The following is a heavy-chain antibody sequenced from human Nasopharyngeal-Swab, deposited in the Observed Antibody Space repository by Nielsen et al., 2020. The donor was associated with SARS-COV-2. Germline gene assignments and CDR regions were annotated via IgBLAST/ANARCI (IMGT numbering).Heavy chain of an antibody. V-gene: IGHV4-39*07. CDR3: ARGAPSIELMVYGKVGWFDP. CDR2: IYYSGST. D-gene: IGHD2-8*02. J-gene: IGHJ5*02. Sequence: WIPQCPGKGLEWVGSIYYSGSTYYNPSLKSRVTISVHMSNNPLSLYMNTLTAADTAVYYCARGAPSIELMVYGKVGWFDPWGQGTLVTVSS.